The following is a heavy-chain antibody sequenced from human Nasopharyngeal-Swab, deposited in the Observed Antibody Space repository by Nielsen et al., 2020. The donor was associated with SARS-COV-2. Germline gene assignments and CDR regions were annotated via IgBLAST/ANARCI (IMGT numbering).Heavy chain of an antibody. CDR2: IFHSGNT. J-gene: IGHJ5*02. CDR3: ARGIVGATDWGGWFDP. V-gene: IGHV4-4*02. Sequence: WIRQPPGKGLEWIGEIFHSGNTNYNPSLKSRVTISVDKSKNQFSLKLSSVTAADTAVYYCARGIVGATDWGGWFDPWGQGTPVTVSS. D-gene: IGHD1-26*01.